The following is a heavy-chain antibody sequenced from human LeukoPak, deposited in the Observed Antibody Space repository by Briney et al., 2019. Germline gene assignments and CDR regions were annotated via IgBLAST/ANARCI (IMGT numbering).Heavy chain of an antibody. D-gene: IGHD2-21*01. V-gene: IGHV3-23*01. Sequence: GGSLRLSCAASGFTLSSYAMGWVRQAPGKGLEWVSAISDSGNTYHADSVKGRFTISRDSSKNTLFLQMNRLRPEDAAVYYCAKAPVTTCRGAYCYPFDYWGQGTLVTVSS. CDR3: AKAPVTTCRGAYCYPFDY. J-gene: IGHJ4*02. CDR1: GFTLSSYA. CDR2: ISDSGNT.